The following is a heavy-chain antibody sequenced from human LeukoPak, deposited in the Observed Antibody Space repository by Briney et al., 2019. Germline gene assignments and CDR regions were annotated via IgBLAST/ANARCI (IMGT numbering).Heavy chain of an antibody. D-gene: IGHD2-2*01. CDR3: ARDQGDIVVVPAAPTGY. V-gene: IGHV3-30-3*01. Sequence: PGGSLSLSCSASGFTFSSYAMLWVRQAPGKGLEWGSVISYDGGNKYYADSVKGRFTISRDNSKNTLYLQMNSLRAEDTAVYYCARDQGDIVVVPAAPTGYWGQGTLVTVSS. CDR2: ISYDGGNK. CDR1: GFTFSSYA. J-gene: IGHJ4*02.